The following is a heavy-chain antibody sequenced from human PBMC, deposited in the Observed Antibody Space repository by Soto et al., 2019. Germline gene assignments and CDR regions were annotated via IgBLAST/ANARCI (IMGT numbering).Heavy chain of an antibody. D-gene: IGHD6-13*01. CDR2: TYYRSKWYY. CDR1: GDSVSCNSVV. Sequence: SQTLSLTCAISGDSVSCNSVVWNWIRQSPSRGLEWLGRTYYRSKWYYEYAESVKSRIIINPDTSKNQLSLQLNSVTPEDTGVYYCARLVGNSWIDYWGQGTLVTVSS. CDR3: ARLVGNSWIDY. V-gene: IGHV6-1*01. J-gene: IGHJ4*02.